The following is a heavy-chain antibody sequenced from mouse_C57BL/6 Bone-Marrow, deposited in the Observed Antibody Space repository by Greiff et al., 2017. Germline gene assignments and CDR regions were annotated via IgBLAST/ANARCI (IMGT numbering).Heavy chain of an antibody. Sequence: QVQLQQSGAELARPGASVKLSCKASGYTFTSYGISWVKQRTGQGLEWIGEIYPRSGNTYYNEKFKGKATLTADKSSSTAYMELRSLTSEDSAVYLCARGRRYDYDTSWCAYWGQGTRVTVSA. V-gene: IGHV1-81*01. D-gene: IGHD2-4*01. J-gene: IGHJ3*01. CDR3: ARGRRYDYDTSWCAY. CDR2: IYPRSGNT. CDR1: GYTFTSYG.